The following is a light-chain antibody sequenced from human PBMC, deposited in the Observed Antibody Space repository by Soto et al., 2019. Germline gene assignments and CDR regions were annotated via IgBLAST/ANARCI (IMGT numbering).Light chain of an antibody. CDR3: GTWDSRLTVYV. J-gene: IGLJ1*01. Sequence: QSVLTQPPSVSAAPGQKVTISCSGSSSNIGNNYVSWYQQLPGTAPKLLIYDNNKRPSGIPDRFSGSKSGTSATLGITGLQTGDEADYYCGTWDSRLTVYVFVKGTKRTV. CDR1: SSNIGNNY. V-gene: IGLV1-51*01. CDR2: DNN.